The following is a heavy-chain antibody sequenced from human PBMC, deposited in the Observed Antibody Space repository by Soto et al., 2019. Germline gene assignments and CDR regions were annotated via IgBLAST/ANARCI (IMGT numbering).Heavy chain of an antibody. CDR1: GFTFTSFW. Sequence: EVQLVESGGGLVQPGGSLRLSCAASGFTFTSFWMHWVRQAPGKGLVWVSRSNGEGSRTTYADSVKGRFTISRDNAKSSVYMYRNSLRAKDTAVYDCERGAGGKYYHDDWGQGTLVTVSS. CDR2: SNGEGSRT. D-gene: IGHD1-26*01. J-gene: IGHJ4*02. CDR3: ERGAGGKYYHDD. V-gene: IGHV3-74*01.